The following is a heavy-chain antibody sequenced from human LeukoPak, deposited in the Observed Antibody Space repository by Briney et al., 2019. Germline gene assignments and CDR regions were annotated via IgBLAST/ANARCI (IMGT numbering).Heavy chain of an antibody. CDR3: GRGSLSTVTYSSYYMDV. J-gene: IGHJ6*03. D-gene: IGHD4-11*01. V-gene: IGHV4-59*01. CDR2: IYYSGST. Sequence: SETLSLTYTVSGGSIGSYYWNWIRQPPGKGLEWIGYIYYSGSTNYNPSLKSRVTISVDTSKNQFSLKLSSVTAADTAVYYCGRGSLSTVTYSSYYMDVSGKRMTVTPSS. CDR1: GGSIGSYY.